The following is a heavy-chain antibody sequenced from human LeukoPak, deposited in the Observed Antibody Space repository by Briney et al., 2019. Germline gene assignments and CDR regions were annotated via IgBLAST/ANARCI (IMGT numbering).Heavy chain of an antibody. CDR1: GYTFTSYA. D-gene: IGHD3-10*01. Sequence: ASVKVSCKASGYTFTSYAMHWVRQAPGQRLEWMGWINAGNGNTKYSQKFQGRVTITRDTSASTAYMELSSLRSEGTAVYYCARTRSALMVRGVKDNWFDPRGQGTLVTVSS. CDR3: ARTRSALMVRGVKDNWFDP. V-gene: IGHV1-3*01. J-gene: IGHJ5*02. CDR2: INAGNGNT.